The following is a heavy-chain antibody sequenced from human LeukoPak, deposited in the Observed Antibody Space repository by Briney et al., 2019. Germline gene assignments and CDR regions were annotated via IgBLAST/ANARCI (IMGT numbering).Heavy chain of an antibody. D-gene: IGHD4-17*01. Sequence: GGSLRLSCAASGLTFSSYWMHWVRQAPGKGLVWVSRINKDGSSTTYADSVKGRFTISRDNAENTLYLQLSSLRGEDTAVYYCARPKDSGDSVVAFDSWGQGTLVTVSS. CDR2: INKDGSST. CDR3: ARPKDSGDSVVAFDS. J-gene: IGHJ4*02. V-gene: IGHV3-74*01. CDR1: GLTFSSYW.